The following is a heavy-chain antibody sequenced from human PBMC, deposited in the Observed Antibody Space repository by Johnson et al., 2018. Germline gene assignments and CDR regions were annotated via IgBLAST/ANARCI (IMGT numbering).Heavy chain of an antibody. CDR3: AKDGDGPTAHMDV. CDR2: ISFDTNQI. J-gene: IGHJ6*03. CDR1: GFNFRTFG. Sequence: VQLLESGGGVVQPGRSLRLSCEASGFNFRTFGMHWVRQAPGKGLEWLAVISFDTNQIYYADSVKGRFTISRDNSKNTLYLQMNSMRPEDTAVYYCAKDGDGPTAHMDVWGKGTTVTVSS. D-gene: IGHD4-11*01. V-gene: IGHV3-30*18.